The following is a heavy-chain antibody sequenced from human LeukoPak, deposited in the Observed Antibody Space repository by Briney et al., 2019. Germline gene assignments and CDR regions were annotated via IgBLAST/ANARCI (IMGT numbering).Heavy chain of an antibody. V-gene: IGHV4-4*09. D-gene: IGHD2-2*01. CDR1: GGSISNHY. CDR2: IYTSGST. CDR3: ARPRLPAAASPFDY. J-gene: IGHJ4*02. Sequence: SETLSLTCTVSGGSISNHYWSWIRQPPGRGLEWIGYIYTSGSTNYNPSLKSRVTISIDTSRNQFSLKLISVTAADTAVYYCARPRLPAAASPFDYWGQGSLVTVSS.